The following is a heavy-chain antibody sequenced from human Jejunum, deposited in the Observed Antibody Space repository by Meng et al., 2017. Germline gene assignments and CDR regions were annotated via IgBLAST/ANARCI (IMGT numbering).Heavy chain of an antibody. D-gene: IGHD3-16*01. CDR1: GVTFSRYA. CDR3: AKDGGIGFTDFDY. CDR2: ISSDGNRK. Sequence: GGSLRLSCAASGVTFSRYAMHWVRQAPGKGPEWVAVISSDGNRKYYADSVKGRFTISRDISKSTLYLQMSSLRVEDTAVYYCAKDGGIGFTDFDYWGQGTLVTVSS. J-gene: IGHJ4*02. V-gene: IGHV3-30*07.